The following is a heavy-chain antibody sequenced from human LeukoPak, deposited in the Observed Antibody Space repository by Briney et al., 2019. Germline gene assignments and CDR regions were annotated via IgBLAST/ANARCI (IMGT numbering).Heavy chain of an antibody. CDR1: GFTFSSYS. CDR3: ATDLVPAAAFDL. V-gene: IGHV3-48*02. J-gene: IGHJ4*02. Sequence: GGSLRLSCAASGFTFSSYSMNWVRQAPGRGLEWVSYISSSGSNIYYADSVKGRFTISRDNTKNSLYLQMNSLRDEDTAVFYCATDLVPAAAFDLWGQGTQVTVSS. D-gene: IGHD2-2*01. CDR2: ISSSGSNI.